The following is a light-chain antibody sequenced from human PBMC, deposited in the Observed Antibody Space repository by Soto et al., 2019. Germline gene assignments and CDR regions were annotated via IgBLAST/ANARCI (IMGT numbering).Light chain of an antibody. CDR1: QSVSNN. V-gene: IGKV3-15*01. CDR2: FAS. J-gene: IGKJ4*01. CDR3: QQYNKWPLT. Sequence: EIVMTQSPATLSVSQGEKATLSCRASQSVSNNLAWYQQKPGQAPRLLIYFASTRATGIPARFSGSGSGTEFTLTISSLQSEDFAVYYCQQYNKWPLTFGGGTKVETK.